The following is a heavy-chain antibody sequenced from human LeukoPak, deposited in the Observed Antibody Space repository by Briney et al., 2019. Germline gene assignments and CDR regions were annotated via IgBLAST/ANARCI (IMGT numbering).Heavy chain of an antibody. J-gene: IGHJ6*02. D-gene: IGHD5-12*01. CDR1: GYTFTGYY. Sequence: ASVKVSCKASGYTFTGYYMHWVRQAPGQGLEWMGWINPNSGGTNYAQKFQGRVTMTRDTSISTAYMELSRLRSDDTAVYYCAPEEMATIRAKYYYGMDVWGQGTTVTVSS. CDR3: APEEMATIRAKYYYGMDV. V-gene: IGHV1-2*02. CDR2: INPNSGGT.